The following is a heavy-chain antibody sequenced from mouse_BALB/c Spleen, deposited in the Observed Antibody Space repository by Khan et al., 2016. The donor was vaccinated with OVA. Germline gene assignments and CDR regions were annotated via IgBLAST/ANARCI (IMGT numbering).Heavy chain of an antibody. Sequence: EVQLVESGGDLVKPGGSLNLSCEAPGFTFSSYGMSWLRQTPDKRLEWVATINNGGSYTYFPDSVKGRLTISRDNAKNTLYLQMSSLKSEDTAMYYCARHRFTTPTAWFAYWGQGTLVTVFA. CDR2: INNGGSYT. CDR1: GFTFSSYG. D-gene: IGHD1-2*01. J-gene: IGHJ3*01. CDR3: ARHRFTTPTAWFAY. V-gene: IGHV5-6*01.